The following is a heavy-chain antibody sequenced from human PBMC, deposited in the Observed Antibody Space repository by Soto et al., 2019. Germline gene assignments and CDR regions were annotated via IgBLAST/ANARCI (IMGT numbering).Heavy chain of an antibody. J-gene: IGHJ6*02. CDR3: ARHKPNSSGWYYYGMDV. Sequence: SETLSLTFTFSGASNSSSGYYWGWIRPPPGKGLEWIGSIYYSGSTYYNPPLKSRVTISVDTSKNQFSLKLSSVTAADTAVYYCARHKPNSSGWYYYGMDVWGQGTTVS. CDR1: GASNSSSGYY. V-gene: IGHV4-39*01. D-gene: IGHD6-19*01. CDR2: IYYSGST.